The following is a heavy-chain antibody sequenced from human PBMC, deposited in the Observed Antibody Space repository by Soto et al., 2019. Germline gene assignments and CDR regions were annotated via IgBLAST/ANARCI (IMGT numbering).Heavy chain of an antibody. J-gene: IGHJ6*02. V-gene: IGHV2-5*02. Sequence: QITLKESGPTLVKPTQTLTLTCTFPGFSFSSIGEGVGWIRQPPGKALEWLALIYWDDDKRYSPSLKSRLTSTKTTSKKQVVLTMTNMDPVDTATYYCVQSRCGGDCLQSYSSHSYYGLDVWGQGTTVTVSS. CDR1: GFSFSSIGEG. D-gene: IGHD2-21*02. CDR3: VQSRCGGDCLQSYSSHSYYGLDV. CDR2: IYWDDDK.